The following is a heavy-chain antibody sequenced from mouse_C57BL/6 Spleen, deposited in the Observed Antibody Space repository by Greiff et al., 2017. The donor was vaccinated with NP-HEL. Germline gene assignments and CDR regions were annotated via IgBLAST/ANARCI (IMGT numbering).Heavy chain of an antibody. J-gene: IGHJ1*03. D-gene: IGHD1-1*01. CDR2: FHPYNDDT. CDR3: ARRGTTVVAPDCYFDV. CDR1: GYTFTTYP. V-gene: IGHV1-47*01. Sequence: QVHVKQSGAELVKPGASVKMSCKASGYTFTTYPIEWMKQNHGKSLEWIGNFHPYNDDTKYNEKFKGKATLTVEKSSSTVYLELSRLTSDDSAVYYCARRGTTVVAPDCYFDVWGTGTTVTVSS.